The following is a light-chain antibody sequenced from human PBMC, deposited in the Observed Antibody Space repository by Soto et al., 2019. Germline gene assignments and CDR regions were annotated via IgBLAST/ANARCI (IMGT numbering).Light chain of an antibody. CDR3: QQYNSYLYT. Sequence: DIKMTQSPSTLYASVGDRVTITCRTSQTSNDWLAWYQQQRGKTTKLLVYKASSFESGVPSRVSGRGSGTECTLTISSLQRGDFATYYCQQYNSYLYTFGQATRLEIK. V-gene: IGKV1-5*03. J-gene: IGKJ2*01. CDR2: KAS. CDR1: QTSNDW.